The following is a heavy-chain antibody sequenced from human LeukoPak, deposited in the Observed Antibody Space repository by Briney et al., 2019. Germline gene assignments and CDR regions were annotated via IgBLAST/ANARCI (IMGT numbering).Heavy chain of an antibody. CDR1: GGSISSYY. D-gene: IGHD3-9*01. CDR3: ARTTTYYDILTGSHYYYYYMDV. V-gene: IGHV4-59*01. CDR2: IYYSGST. Sequence: SETLSLTCTVSGGSISSYYWSWIRQHPGKGLEWIGYIYYSGSTNYNPSLKSRVTISVDTSKNQFSLKLSSVTAADTAVYYCARTTTYYDILTGSHYYYYYMDVWGKGTTVTVSS. J-gene: IGHJ6*03.